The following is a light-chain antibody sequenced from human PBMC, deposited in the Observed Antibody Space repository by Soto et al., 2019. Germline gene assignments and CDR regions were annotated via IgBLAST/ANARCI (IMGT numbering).Light chain of an antibody. Sequence: AIQMTQSPSSLSASVGDTVTITCRASQGFGRSLGWYQQTPGKAPKLLIDFTSSLQCGVPSRLSGSGAGTHFSLTINSLQPEDFATYYCLQEYNSPWTFGPATQVQI. CDR1: QGFGRS. V-gene: IGKV1-6*01. CDR3: LQEYNSPWT. J-gene: IGKJ1*01. CDR2: FTS.